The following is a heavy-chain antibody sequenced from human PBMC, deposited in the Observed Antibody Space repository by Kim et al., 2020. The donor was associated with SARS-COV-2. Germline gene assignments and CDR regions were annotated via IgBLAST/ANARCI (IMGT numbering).Heavy chain of an antibody. Sequence: ADSVKGRFTISRDNAKNSLYLQMNSLRAEDTAVYYCATTYYDFWSGYYLYWGQGTLVTVSS. CDR3: ATTYYDFWSGYYLY. D-gene: IGHD3-3*01. J-gene: IGHJ4*02. V-gene: IGHV3-48*03.